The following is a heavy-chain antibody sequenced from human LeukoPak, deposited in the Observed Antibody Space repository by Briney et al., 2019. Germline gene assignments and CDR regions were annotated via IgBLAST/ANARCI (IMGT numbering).Heavy chain of an antibody. D-gene: IGHD1-26*01. CDR1: GYTFTSYG. CDR2: ISAYNGNT. V-gene: IGHV1-18*01. CDR3: ARVAIDGSYYRFFDY. J-gene: IGHJ4*02. Sequence: GASVKVSCKASGYTFTSYGISWVRQAPGQGLEWMGWISAYNGNTNYAQKLQGRVTMTTDTSTSTAYMELRSLRSDDTAVYYCARVAIDGSYYRFFDYWGQGTLVTVSS.